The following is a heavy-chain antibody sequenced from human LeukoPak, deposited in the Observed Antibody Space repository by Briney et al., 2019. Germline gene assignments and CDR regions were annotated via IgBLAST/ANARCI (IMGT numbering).Heavy chain of an antibody. V-gene: IGHV4-39*01. CDR3: ARTPGSGTNWFDP. CDR2: VSYSGST. D-gene: IGHD3-10*01. CDR1: GGSISNSRYY. J-gene: IGHJ5*02. Sequence: SETLSLTCAVSGGSISNSRYYWAWLRQPPGRGLEWIGSVSYSGSTYYNPSLKSRVTISVDTSKNQFSLKLSSVTAADTAVYYCARTPGSGTNWFDPWGQGTLVTVSS.